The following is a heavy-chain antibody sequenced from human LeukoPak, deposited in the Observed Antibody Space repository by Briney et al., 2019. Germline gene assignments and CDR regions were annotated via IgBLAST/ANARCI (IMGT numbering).Heavy chain of an antibody. CDR2: IKQDGSEK. CDR3: ARVYYDFWSGSLRRFDP. CDR1: GFTFSSYW. D-gene: IGHD3-3*01. J-gene: IGHJ5*02. Sequence: PGGSLRLSCAASGFTFSSYWMSWVRQAPGKGLEWVANIKQDGSEKYYVDSVKGRFTISRDNAKNSLYLQMNSLRAEDTAVYYCARVYYDFWSGSLRRFDPWGQGTLVTVSS. V-gene: IGHV3-7*04.